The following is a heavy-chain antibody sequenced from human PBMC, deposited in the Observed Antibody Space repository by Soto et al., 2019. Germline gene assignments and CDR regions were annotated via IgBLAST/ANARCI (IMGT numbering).Heavy chain of an antibody. CDR1: GGSISSGDYY. Sequence: KTSETLSLTCTVSGGSISSGDYYWSWIRQPPGKGLGWIGYIYYSGSTYYNPSLKSRVTISVDTSKNQFSLKLSSVTAADTVVYYCARAGSSSPSSYYYYGMDVWGQGTTVTVSS. J-gene: IGHJ6*02. D-gene: IGHD6-6*01. CDR2: IYYSGST. V-gene: IGHV4-30-4*01. CDR3: ARAGSSSPSSYYYYGMDV.